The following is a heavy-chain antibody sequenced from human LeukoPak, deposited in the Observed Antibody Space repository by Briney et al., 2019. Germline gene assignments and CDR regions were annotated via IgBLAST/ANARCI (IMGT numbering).Heavy chain of an antibody. CDR1: GLTFSSYA. CDR2: ISGSGGTT. CDR3: ANVRTPI. J-gene: IGHJ4*02. Sequence: GGSLRLSCAASGLTFSSYAMSWVRQALGKGLEWVSVISGSGGTTFYADSVKGRFTISRDNSKNTLYLQMNSLRAEDTAVYYCANVRTPIWGQGTLVTVSS. V-gene: IGHV3-23*01. D-gene: IGHD2-8*01.